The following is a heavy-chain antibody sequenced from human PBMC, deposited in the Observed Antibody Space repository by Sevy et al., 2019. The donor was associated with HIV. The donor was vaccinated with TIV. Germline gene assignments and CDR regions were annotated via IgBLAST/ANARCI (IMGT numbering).Heavy chain of an antibody. V-gene: IGHV3-43*01. CDR1: GFTFDDYT. J-gene: IGHJ3*02. CDR2: ISWDGGST. CDR3: ANDSGADI. D-gene: IGHD4-17*01. Sequence: GGSLRLSCTASGFTFDDYTMHWVRQAPGKGLEWVSLISWDGGSTYYADSVKGRFTISRDNSKNSLYLQMNSLRTEDTALYYCANDSGADIWGQGTMVTVSS.